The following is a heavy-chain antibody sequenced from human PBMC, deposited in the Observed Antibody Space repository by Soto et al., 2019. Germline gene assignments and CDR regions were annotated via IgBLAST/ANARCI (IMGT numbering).Heavy chain of an antibody. Sequence: QVQLVQSGAEVKKPGSSVKVSCKASGGTFSSYAFSWVRQAPGQGLEWMGGIIPIFGTANYAQKFQGRVTITADESTSTAYMELSSLRSEDTAVYYCASRVLSVGATGPPYYWGQGTLVTVSS. CDR1: GGTFSSYA. CDR2: IIPIFGTA. CDR3: ASRVLSVGATGPPYY. J-gene: IGHJ4*02. D-gene: IGHD1-26*01. V-gene: IGHV1-69*01.